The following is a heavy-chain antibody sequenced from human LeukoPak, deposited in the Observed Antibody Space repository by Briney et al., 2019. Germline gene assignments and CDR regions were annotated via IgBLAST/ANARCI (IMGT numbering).Heavy chain of an antibody. J-gene: IGHJ3*02. D-gene: IGHD3-22*01. CDR3: TTDGTMIVVVPIDAFDI. Sequence: GGSLRLSCAASGFTFTTFGMHWVRQAPGKGLEWVTFITYDGSNKYYADSVKGRFTISRDNSKNTLYLQMNSLRAEDTAVYYCTTDGTMIVVVPIDAFDIWGQGTMVTVSS. CDR1: GFTFTTFG. CDR2: ITYDGSNK. V-gene: IGHV3-30*19.